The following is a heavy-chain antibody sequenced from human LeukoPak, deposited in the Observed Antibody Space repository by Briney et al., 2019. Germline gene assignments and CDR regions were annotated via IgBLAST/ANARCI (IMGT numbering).Heavy chain of an antibody. D-gene: IGHD6-6*01. Sequence: GGSLRLSCTPSGFIFSNYWMSWVRQAPGKGLEWVANIKEDGSVKYYVDSLKGRFTISRDNAENSLYLQMDSLRAEDTAVYYCARIGYSSSSIDYWGQGTLVTVSS. J-gene: IGHJ4*02. CDR3: ARIGYSSSSIDY. V-gene: IGHV3-7*01. CDR2: IKEDGSVK. CDR1: GFIFSNYW.